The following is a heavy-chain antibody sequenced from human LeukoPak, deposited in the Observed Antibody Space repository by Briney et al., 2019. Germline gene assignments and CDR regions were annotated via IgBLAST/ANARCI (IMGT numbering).Heavy chain of an antibody. J-gene: IGHJ3*02. CDR2: VYYTGRT. Sequence: SQTLSLTCTVSGGSISSGGYYWSWIRQHPGKGLEWIGSVYYTGRTYDNPSLKSRVTISVDTSKNQFSLKLNSVTAADTAVYYCATTPHYEGGGFDIWGQGTMVTVSS. CDR3: ATTPHYEGGGFDI. CDR1: GGSISSGGYY. D-gene: IGHD3-16*01. V-gene: IGHV4-31*03.